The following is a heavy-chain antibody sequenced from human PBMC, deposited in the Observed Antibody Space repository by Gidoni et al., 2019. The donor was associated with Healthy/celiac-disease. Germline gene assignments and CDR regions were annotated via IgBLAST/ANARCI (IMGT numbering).Heavy chain of an antibody. D-gene: IGHD5-12*01. V-gene: IGHV1-69*01. Sequence: QVQLVYSGAEVQKPASSVNVSCKASGGTFSTYAISWMRQAPGQGLEWMGGISPIFSTANDAQQFQGRVTITADESTITAYMELSSLRSEDTAVYYCAVKGEMATMLYYYYGMDVWGQGTTVTVSS. CDR1: GGTFSTYA. CDR2: ISPIFSTA. CDR3: AVKGEMATMLYYYYGMDV. J-gene: IGHJ6*02.